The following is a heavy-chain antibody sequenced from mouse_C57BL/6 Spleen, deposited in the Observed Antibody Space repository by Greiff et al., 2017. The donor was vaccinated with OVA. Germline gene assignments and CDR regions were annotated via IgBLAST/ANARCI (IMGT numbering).Heavy chain of an antibody. CDR2: IDPETGGT. Sequence: QVQLQQSGAELVRPGASVTLSCKASGYTFTDYEIHWVKQTPVHGLEWIGAIDPETGGTAYNQKFKGKAILTADKSSSTAYMELRRLTSEDSAVDYGTRSYYGSSSFAYWGQGTLVTVSA. J-gene: IGHJ3*01. V-gene: IGHV1-15*01. D-gene: IGHD1-1*01. CDR1: GYTFTDYE. CDR3: TRSYYGSSSFAY.